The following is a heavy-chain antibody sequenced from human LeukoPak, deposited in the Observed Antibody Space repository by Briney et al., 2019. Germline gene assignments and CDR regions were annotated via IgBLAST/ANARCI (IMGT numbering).Heavy chain of an antibody. J-gene: IGHJ5*02. CDR1: GYNFTKLS. D-gene: IGHD2-15*01. V-gene: IGHV1-24*01. Sequence: GASVKVSCKVSGYNFTKLSIHWVRQAPRKGLEWMGGFDPEDDETIYAQNFQGRITMTEDTSTDTAYMELSSLRSEDTAVYYCATGCSGGSCYSGWFDPWGQGTLVTVSS. CDR2: FDPEDDET. CDR3: ATGCSGGSCYSGWFDP.